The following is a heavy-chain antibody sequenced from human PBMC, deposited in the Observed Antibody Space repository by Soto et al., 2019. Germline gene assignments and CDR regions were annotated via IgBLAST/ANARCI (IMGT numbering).Heavy chain of an antibody. CDR2: IIPIFGTA. CDR1: GGTFSSYA. V-gene: IGHV1-69*01. D-gene: IGHD2-2*01. CDR3: ARDQIVVVPAADYYYYYGMDV. J-gene: IGHJ6*02. Sequence: QVQLVQSGAEVKKPGSSVKVSCKASGGTFSSYAISWVRQAPGQGLEWMGGIIPIFGTANYAQKFQGRVTITADESTSTAYMELGSLRSEDTAVYYCARDQIVVVPAADYYYYYGMDVWGQGTTVTVSS.